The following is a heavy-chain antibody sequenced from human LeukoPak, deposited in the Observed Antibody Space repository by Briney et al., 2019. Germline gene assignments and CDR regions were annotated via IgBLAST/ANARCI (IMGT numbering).Heavy chain of an antibody. V-gene: IGHV1-2*02. J-gene: IGHJ4*02. CDR2: IDPASGGT. D-gene: IGHD2-2*02. CDR3: ARVPGPYTTSRFDV. Sequence: ASVKVSCTTSGYTFSAHYLHWVRQAPGQRPEWVGRIDPASGGTHYAQQFQGRVTVTRDTSTTTVVMELSGPRSDDTSVYYCARVPGPYTTSRFDVWGQGTLVTVSS. CDR1: GYTFSAHY.